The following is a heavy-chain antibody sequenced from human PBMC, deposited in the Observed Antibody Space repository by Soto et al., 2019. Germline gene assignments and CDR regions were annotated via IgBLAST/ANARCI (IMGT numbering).Heavy chain of an antibody. CDR1: GYTFTSYA. CDR3: ARDTDYDFWSGPSSYYFDY. J-gene: IGHJ4*02. V-gene: IGHV1-3*01. D-gene: IGHD3-3*01. Sequence: GASVKVSCKASGYTFTSYAMHWVRQAPGQRLEWMGWINAGNGNTKYSQKFQGRVTITRDTSASTAYMELSSLRSEDTAVYYCARDTDYDFWSGPSSYYFDYWGQGTLVTVS. CDR2: INAGNGNT.